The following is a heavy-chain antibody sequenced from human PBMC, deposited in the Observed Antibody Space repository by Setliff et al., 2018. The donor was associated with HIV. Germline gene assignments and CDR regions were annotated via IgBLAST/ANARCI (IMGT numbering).Heavy chain of an antibody. CDR2: INQDGNQI. CDR3: ANLWEVGA. J-gene: IGHJ5*02. CDR1: KFTFSFYS. V-gene: IGHV3-7*03. D-gene: IGHD1-26*01. Sequence: GESLKISCVASKFTFSFYSMTWVRQSPGKGLEWVANINQDGNQIYYVDSVKGRFTISRDNARTSVYLEMNDLRVEDTAVYLCANLWEVGAWGQGTLVTVSS.